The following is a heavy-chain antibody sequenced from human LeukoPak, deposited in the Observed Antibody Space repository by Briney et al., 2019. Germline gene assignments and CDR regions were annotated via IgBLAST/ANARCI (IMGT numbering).Heavy chain of an antibody. CDR1: GGTFSSYA. CDR2: IIPIFGTA. D-gene: IGHD5-18*01. J-gene: IGHJ4*02. V-gene: IGHV1-69*01. Sequence: SVKVSCKASGGTFSSYAISWVRQAPGQGLERMGGIIPIFGTANYAQKFQGRVTITADESTSTAYMELSSLRSEDTAVYYCARDVDTASNFDYWGQGTLVTVSS. CDR3: ARDVDTASNFDY.